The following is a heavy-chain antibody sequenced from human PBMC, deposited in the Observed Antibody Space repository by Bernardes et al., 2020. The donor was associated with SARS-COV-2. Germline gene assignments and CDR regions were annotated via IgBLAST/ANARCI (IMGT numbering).Heavy chain of an antibody. Sequence: SETLSLTCTVSGGSISSSSYYWGWIRQPPGKGLEWIGSIYYSGSTYYNPSLKSRVTISVDTSKNQFSLKLSSVTAADTAVYYCARDSHCSSTSCQDPNWFDPWGQGTLVTVSS. D-gene: IGHD2-2*01. CDR2: IYYSGST. J-gene: IGHJ5*02. CDR3: ARDSHCSSTSCQDPNWFDP. V-gene: IGHV4-39*07. CDR1: GGSISSSSYY.